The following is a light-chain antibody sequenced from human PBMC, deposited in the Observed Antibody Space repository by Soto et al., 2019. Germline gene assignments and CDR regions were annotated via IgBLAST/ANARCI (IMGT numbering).Light chain of an antibody. CDR2: DVN. J-gene: IGLJ2*01. Sequence: QSVLTQPRSVSGSPGQSVTISCAGTSSDVGAYNFVSWYQQHPDKVPKVMIYDVNKRPSGVPDRFSGSKSGNTASLTISGLQAEDEADYYCCSYAGSYSMIFGGGTKVTVL. V-gene: IGLV2-11*01. CDR3: CSYAGSYSMI. CDR1: SSDVGAYNF.